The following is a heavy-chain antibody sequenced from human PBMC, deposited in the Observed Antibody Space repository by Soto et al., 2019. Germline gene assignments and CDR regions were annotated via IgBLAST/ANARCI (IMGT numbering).Heavy chain of an antibody. Sequence: SETLSLTCTVSGGSISSGGYYWSWIRQHPGKGLEWIGYIYYSGSTYYNPSLKSRVTISVDTSKNQFSLKLSSVTAADTAVYYCARLYGGSTYYYYGMDVWGQGTTVTVSS. V-gene: IGHV4-31*03. CDR1: GGSISSGGYY. D-gene: IGHD2-15*01. CDR3: ARLYGGSTYYYYGMDV. J-gene: IGHJ6*02. CDR2: IYYSGST.